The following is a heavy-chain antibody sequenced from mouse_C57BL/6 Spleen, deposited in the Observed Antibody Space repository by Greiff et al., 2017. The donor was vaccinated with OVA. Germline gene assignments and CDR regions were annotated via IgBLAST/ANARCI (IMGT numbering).Heavy chain of an antibody. CDR1: GYTFTSYD. D-gene: IGHD2-5*01. CDR2: IYPRDGST. J-gene: IGHJ4*01. CDR3: AYSNHDAMDY. V-gene: IGHV1-85*01. Sequence: VKLMESGPELVKPGASVKLSCKASGYTFTSYDINWVKQRPGQGLEWIGWIYPRDGSTKYNEKFKGKATLTVDTSSSTAYMELHSLTSEDSAVYFCAYSNHDAMDYWGQGTSVTVSS.